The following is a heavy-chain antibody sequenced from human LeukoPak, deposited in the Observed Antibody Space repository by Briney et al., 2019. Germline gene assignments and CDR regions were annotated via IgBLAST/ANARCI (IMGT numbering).Heavy chain of an antibody. CDR1: GGSISSYY. D-gene: IGHD1-7*01. CDR2: IYYSGST. V-gene: IGHV4-59*12. CDR3: AREETTRSQRAFDY. Sequence: SETLSLTCTVSGGSISSYYWSWIRQPPGKGLEWIGYIYYSGSTNYNPSLKSRVTISVDTSKNQFSLKLSSVTAADTAVYYCAREETTRSQRAFDYWGQGTLVTVSS. J-gene: IGHJ4*02.